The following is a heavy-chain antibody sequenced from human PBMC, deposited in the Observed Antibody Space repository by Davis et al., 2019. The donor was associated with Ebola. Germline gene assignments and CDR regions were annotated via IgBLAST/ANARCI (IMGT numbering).Heavy chain of an antibody. V-gene: IGHV4-59*01. D-gene: IGHD5-12*01. CDR1: GGSISSYY. Sequence: MPGGSLRLSCTVSGGSISSYYWGWIRQPPGKGLEWIGYIYYSGSTNYNPSLKSRVTISVDTSKNQFSLKLSSVTAADTAVYYCARGDRVGWYYYYYMDVWGKGTTVTVSS. CDR2: IYYSGST. J-gene: IGHJ6*03. CDR3: ARGDRVGWYYYYYMDV.